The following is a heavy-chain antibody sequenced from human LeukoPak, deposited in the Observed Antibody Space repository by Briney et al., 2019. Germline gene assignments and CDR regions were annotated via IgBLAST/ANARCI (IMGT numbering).Heavy chain of an antibody. Sequence: ASVKVSCKASGYTFTSYDINWVRQATGQGPEWMGWMNPNSGNTGYAQKFQGRVTITRNTSISTAYMELSSLRSEDTAMYYCARGVVKGGWYHLFDYWGQGTLVTVSS. V-gene: IGHV1-8*03. D-gene: IGHD6-19*01. CDR2: MNPNSGNT. J-gene: IGHJ4*02. CDR3: ARGVVKGGWYHLFDY. CDR1: GYTFTSYD.